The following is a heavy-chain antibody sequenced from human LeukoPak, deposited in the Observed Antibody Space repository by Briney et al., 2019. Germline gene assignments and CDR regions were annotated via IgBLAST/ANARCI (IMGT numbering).Heavy chain of an antibody. V-gene: IGHV3-23*01. CDR1: GFTFNNYA. CDR3: AKDRGYSSGFDY. Sequence: GGSLRLSCAASGFTFNNYAMSWVRQAPGKGLEWVSSISGSDGSTYYADSAKGRFTISRDNSKNTVYLEMNSLRADDTAVYYCAKDRGYSSGFDYWGQRTLVTVSS. D-gene: IGHD2-15*01. J-gene: IGHJ4*02. CDR2: ISGSDGST.